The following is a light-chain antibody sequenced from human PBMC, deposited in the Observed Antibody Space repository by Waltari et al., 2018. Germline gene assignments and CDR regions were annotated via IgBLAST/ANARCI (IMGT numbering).Light chain of an antibody. Sequence: EIVMTQSPVTLSVSPGERAALPCRPSQSVRTNLAWYQQRPGQTPRLPIYGTSTRATEIPARFSGSGSGTEFTLTISSLQSEDFAVYYCQQYNDWPYTFGQGTKLEIK. CDR3: QQYNDWPYT. V-gene: IGKV3-15*01. CDR1: QSVRTN. CDR2: GTS. J-gene: IGKJ2*01.